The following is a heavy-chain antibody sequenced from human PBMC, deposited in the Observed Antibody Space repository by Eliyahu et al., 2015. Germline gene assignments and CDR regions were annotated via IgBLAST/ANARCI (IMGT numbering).Heavy chain of an antibody. V-gene: IGHV3-53*01. J-gene: IGHJ4*02. CDR3: AREGYSFNSY. Sequence: EVQLVESGGGXIQPGGSLRXSXAASGFXVSTNYMSWVRQAPGKGLEWVSIIYSGGTTYYADSVKGRFTISRDNSKNTVHLHMNSLRAEDTAIYYCAREGYSFNSYWGQGTLVTVSS. D-gene: IGHD5-18*01. CDR2: IYSGGTT. CDR1: GFXVSTNY.